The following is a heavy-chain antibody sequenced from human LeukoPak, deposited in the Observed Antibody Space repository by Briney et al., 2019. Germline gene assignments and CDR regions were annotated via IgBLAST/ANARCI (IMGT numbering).Heavy chain of an antibody. CDR2: MNPNSGNT. CDR3: ARGVNTYLWFGGDYMDV. V-gene: IGHV1-8*03. CDR1: GYTFTSYD. Sequence: ASVKVSCKASGYTFTSYDINWVRQATGQGLEWMGWMNPNSGNTGYAQKFQGRVTITRNTSISTAYMELSSLRSEDTAVYYCARGVNTYLWFGGDYMDVWGKGSTVTISS. D-gene: IGHD3-16*01. J-gene: IGHJ6*03.